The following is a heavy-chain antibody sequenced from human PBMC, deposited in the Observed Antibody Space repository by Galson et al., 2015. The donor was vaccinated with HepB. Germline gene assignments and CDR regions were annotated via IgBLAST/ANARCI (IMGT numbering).Heavy chain of an antibody. Sequence: QSGAEVKKPGESLRISCKGSGYSFTSYWISWVRQMPGKGLEWMGRIDPSDSYTNYSPSFQGHVTISADKSISTAYLQWSSLKASAPAFYSWGSRPFSLGSGGNSFQTDYWGQGTLVTVSP. J-gene: IGHJ4*02. CDR3: GSRPFSLGSGGNSFQTDY. CDR1: GYSFTSYW. CDR2: IDPSDSYT. D-gene: IGHD3-16*01. V-gene: IGHV5-10-1*01.